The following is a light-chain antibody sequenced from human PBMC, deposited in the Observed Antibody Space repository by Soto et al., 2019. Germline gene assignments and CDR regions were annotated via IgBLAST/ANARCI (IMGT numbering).Light chain of an antibody. Sequence: HSVLTQPPSVSGAPGQRVTISCTGIGAGYDVHWYQQLPGTAPKLLIYGNSYRPSGVPDRFSGSKSGTSASLAITGLQAEDEADYYCQSYDNSLSAFYVFGTGTKVTVL. J-gene: IGLJ1*01. CDR2: GNS. CDR1: GAGYD. V-gene: IGLV1-40*01. CDR3: QSYDNSLSAFYV.